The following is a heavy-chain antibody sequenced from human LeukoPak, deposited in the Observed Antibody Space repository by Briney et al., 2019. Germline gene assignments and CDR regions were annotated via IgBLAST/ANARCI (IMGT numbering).Heavy chain of an antibody. CDR2: IYHSGST. CDR3: ARAYRSSWYANWFDP. CDR1: GHSISIGYY. V-gene: IGHV4-38-2*02. D-gene: IGHD6-13*01. J-gene: IGHJ5*02. Sequence: SETLSLTCTLSGHSISIGYYWGWIRHPPGKGLEWIGSIYHSGSTYYNPSLKSRVTISVDTSKNQFSLKLSSVTAADTAVYFCARAYRSSWYANWFDPWGQGTLVTVSS.